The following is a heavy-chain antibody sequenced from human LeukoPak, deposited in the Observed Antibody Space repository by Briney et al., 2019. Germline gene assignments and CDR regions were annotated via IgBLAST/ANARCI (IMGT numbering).Heavy chain of an antibody. V-gene: IGHV3-48*01. CDR1: GFTVGSNY. J-gene: IGHJ4*02. Sequence: GGSLRLSCAASGFTVGSNYMSWVRQAPGKGLEWVSYISSSSSTIYYADSVKGRFTISRDNAKNSLYLQMNSLRAEDTAVYYCARAQPKLAYCGGDCYSPYYFDYWGQGTLVTVSS. CDR3: ARAQPKLAYCGGDCYSPYYFDY. D-gene: IGHD2-21*02. CDR2: ISSSSSTI.